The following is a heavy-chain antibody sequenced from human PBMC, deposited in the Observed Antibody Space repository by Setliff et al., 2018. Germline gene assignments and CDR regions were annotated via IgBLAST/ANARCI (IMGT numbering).Heavy chain of an antibody. D-gene: IGHD2-21*01. CDR2: IYTSGAT. V-gene: IGHV4-61*02. CDR1: GGSITSGSYY. J-gene: IGHJ6*02. Sequence: SETLSLTCAVSGGSITSGSYYWSWIRQSAGKGLEWIGRIYTSGATNYSPSLKSRVSISADTSKNVLSLRLTSVTAADTAVYYCAKEYVVISFVRNSHQHYGMDVWGQGTAVTVSS. CDR3: AKEYVVISFVRNSHQHYGMDV.